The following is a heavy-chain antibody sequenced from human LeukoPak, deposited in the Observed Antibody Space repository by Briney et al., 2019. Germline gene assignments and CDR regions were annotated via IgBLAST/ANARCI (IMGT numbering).Heavy chain of an antibody. V-gene: IGHV3-30-3*01. CDR1: GFTFSSYA. J-gene: IGHJ5*02. CDR3: ARDANYYYDRNPNWFDP. Sequence: GGSLRLSCAASGFTFSSYAMHWVRQAPGKGLERVAVISYDGSNKYYADSVKGRFTISRDNSKNTLYLQMNSLRAEDTAVYYCARDANYYYDRNPNWFDPWGQGTLVTVSS. D-gene: IGHD3-22*01. CDR2: ISYDGSNK.